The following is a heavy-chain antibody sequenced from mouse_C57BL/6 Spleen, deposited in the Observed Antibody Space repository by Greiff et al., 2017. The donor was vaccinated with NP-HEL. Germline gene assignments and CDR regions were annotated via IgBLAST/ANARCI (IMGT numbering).Heavy chain of an antibody. CDR1: GFSLTSYA. Sequence: VMLVESGPGLVAPSQSLSITCTVSGFSLTSYAISWVRQPPGKGLEWLGVIWTGGGTNYNSALKSRLSISKDNSKSQVFLKMNSLQTDDTARYYCARMIYYGYDSYAMDYWGQGTSVTVSS. D-gene: IGHD2-2*01. CDR2: IWTGGGT. V-gene: IGHV2-9-1*01. J-gene: IGHJ4*01. CDR3: ARMIYYGYDSYAMDY.